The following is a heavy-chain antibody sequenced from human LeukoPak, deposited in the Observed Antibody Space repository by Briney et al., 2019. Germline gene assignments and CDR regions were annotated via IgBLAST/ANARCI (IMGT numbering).Heavy chain of an antibody. CDR2: IRYDARNK. CDR1: GFTLSSYG. CDR3: ATYRQVLLPFES. D-gene: IGHD2-8*02. J-gene: IGHJ4*02. V-gene: IGHV3-30*02. Sequence: GGSLRLSCAASGFTLSSYGMHWVRQAPGKGLEWVAFIRYDARNKYYADSVKGRFTISRDNSKSTLSLQMNSLRAEDTAIYYCATYRQVLLPFESWGQGTLVTVSS.